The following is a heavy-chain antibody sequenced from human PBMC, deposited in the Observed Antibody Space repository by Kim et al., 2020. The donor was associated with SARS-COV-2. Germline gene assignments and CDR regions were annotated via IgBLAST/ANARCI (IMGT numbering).Heavy chain of an antibody. CDR1: GFTFDDYT. CDR2: ITWDGGDT. CDR3: AKDFMCGGDCYSAPDF. V-gene: IGHV3-43*01. Sequence: GGSLRLSCAASGFTFDDYTMHWVRQVPGKGLEWVSLITWDGGDTYYADSVKGRFTISRDNTKNSLYLQMNSLRTEDTAFYYCAKDFMCGGDCYSAPDFWGQGTLVTVSS. J-gene: IGHJ4*02. D-gene: IGHD2-21*02.